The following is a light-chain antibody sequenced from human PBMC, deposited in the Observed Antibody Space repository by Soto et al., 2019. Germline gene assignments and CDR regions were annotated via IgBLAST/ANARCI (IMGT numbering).Light chain of an antibody. Sequence: EIVLTQSPGTLSLSPGERATLSCRASQSVSSSFLAWYQQKPGQAPRLLIYGASSRATGIPDRFSGSGSGTDFTLSISRPEPEDFAVYYCQQYDNSPWTVGQGTMVEIK. CDR3: QQYDNSPWT. J-gene: IGKJ1*01. V-gene: IGKV3-20*01. CDR1: QSVSSSF. CDR2: GAS.